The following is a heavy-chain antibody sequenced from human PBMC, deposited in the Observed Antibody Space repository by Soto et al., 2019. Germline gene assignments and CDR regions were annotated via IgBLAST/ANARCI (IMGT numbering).Heavy chain of an antibody. Sequence: GGSLRLSXAASGFTFSNYAMGWVRQAPGKGLEWVSSISTSIDATYYADSVKGRFTISRDDSKNTLYLQMNSLRAEDTAVYYCAKDRTVAARNFDYWGQGTLVTVSS. CDR2: ISTSIDAT. V-gene: IGHV3-23*01. CDR3: AKDRTVAARNFDY. CDR1: GFTFSNYA. J-gene: IGHJ4*02. D-gene: IGHD6-6*01.